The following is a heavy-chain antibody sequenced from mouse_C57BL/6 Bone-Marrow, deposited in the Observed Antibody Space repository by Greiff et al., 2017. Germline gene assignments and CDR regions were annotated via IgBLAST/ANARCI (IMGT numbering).Heavy chain of an antibody. CDR2: IYPSDSET. CDR1: GYTFTSYW. V-gene: IGHV1-61*01. Sequence: VQLQQPGAELVRPGSSVKLSCKASGYTFTSYWMDWVKQRPGQGLEWIGNIYPSDSETHYNQKFMDKATLTVDKSSSTAYMQLSSLTSEDSAVYYCSRCGYYYSRVAMDYWGQGTSVTVSS. D-gene: IGHD1-1*01. CDR3: SRCGYYYSRVAMDY. J-gene: IGHJ4*01.